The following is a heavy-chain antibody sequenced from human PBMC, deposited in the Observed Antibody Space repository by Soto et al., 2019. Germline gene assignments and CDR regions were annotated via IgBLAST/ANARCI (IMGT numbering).Heavy chain of an antibody. J-gene: IGHJ3*02. Sequence: SETLSLTCAVSGGSISSRYWWSWVRQPPGKGLEWIGEIYHTGSTNYNPSLKSRVVMSIDKSKNQFSLNLNSVTAADTAVYYCARVQRGQLLSSFADAFDIWGQGTMVTVSS. CDR2: IYHTGST. D-gene: IGHD2-2*01. CDR1: GGSISSRYW. V-gene: IGHV4-4*02. CDR3: ARVQRGQLLSSFADAFDI.